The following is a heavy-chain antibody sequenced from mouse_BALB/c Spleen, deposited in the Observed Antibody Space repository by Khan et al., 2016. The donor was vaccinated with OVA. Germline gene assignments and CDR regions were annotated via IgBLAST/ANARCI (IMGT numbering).Heavy chain of an antibody. CDR3: ARDYGSLYWYFDV. CDR2: IYYSGTI. D-gene: IGHD1-1*01. J-gene: IGHJ1*01. Sequence: EVQLQESGPGLVKPSQTVSLTCTVTGISITTGNYRWSWIRQFPGNKLEWIGNIYYSGTISYNPSLTSRTTIPSDTSKNRFFLEMNSLTAEDTATYYCARDYGSLYWYFDVWGAGTTVTVSS. V-gene: IGHV3-5*02. CDR1: GISITTGNYR.